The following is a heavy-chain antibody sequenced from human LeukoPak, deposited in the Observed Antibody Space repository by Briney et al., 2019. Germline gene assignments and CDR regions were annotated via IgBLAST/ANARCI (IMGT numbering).Heavy chain of an antibody. J-gene: IGHJ5*02. Sequence: SETLSLTCTVSGASISSTSYCWGWIRQPAGKGLEWIGHIHTSGSTNYNPSLKSRVTISVDTSKNQFSLKLTSVTAADTAVYYCARGSTGGRKRNWNRGAGNWFDPWGQGILVTVSS. CDR1: GASISSTSYC. CDR3: ARGSTGGRKRNWNRGAGNWFDP. CDR2: IHTSGST. V-gene: IGHV4-61*09. D-gene: IGHD1-1*01.